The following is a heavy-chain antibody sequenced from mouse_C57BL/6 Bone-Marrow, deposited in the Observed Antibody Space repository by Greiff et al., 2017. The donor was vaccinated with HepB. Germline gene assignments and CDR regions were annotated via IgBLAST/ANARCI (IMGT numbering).Heavy chain of an antibody. Sequence: EVKLQESGPGLVKPSQSLSLTCSVTGYSITSGYYWNWIRQFPGNKLEWMGYISYDGSKNYNPSLKNRISITRDTSKNQFFLKLNSVTTEYTATYYCAREEGFYYGNYRYFDYWGQGTTLTVSS. CDR1: GYSITSGYY. V-gene: IGHV3-6*01. CDR2: ISYDGSK. D-gene: IGHD2-1*01. J-gene: IGHJ2*01. CDR3: AREEGFYYGNYRYFDY.